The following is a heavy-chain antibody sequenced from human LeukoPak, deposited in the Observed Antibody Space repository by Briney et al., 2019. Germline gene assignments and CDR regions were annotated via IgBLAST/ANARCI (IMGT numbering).Heavy chain of an antibody. V-gene: IGHV3-53*01. J-gene: IGHJ4*02. CDR3: AGNYGPYYFDY. CDR2: IYYGGST. D-gene: IGHD3-10*01. Sequence: PGGSLRLSCVVSGLTVSSSYMNWVRQAPGKGLEWVSLIYYGGSTYYADSVKGRFTISRHNSENTLYLQMNRLRAEDTAVYYCAGNYGPYYFDYWGQGTLVTVSS. CDR1: GLTVSSSY.